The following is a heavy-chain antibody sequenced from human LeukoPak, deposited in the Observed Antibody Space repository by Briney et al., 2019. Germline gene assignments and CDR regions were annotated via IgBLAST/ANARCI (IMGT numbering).Heavy chain of an antibody. Sequence: ASVKVSCKASGYTFTGYYMHWVRQAPGQGLEWMGWINPNSGGTNYAQKFQGRATMTRDTSISTAYMELSRLRSDDTAVYYCARRNRIYDSSGYGMVYYFDYWGQGTLVTVSS. CDR2: INPNSGGT. CDR3: ARRNRIYDSSGYGMVYYFDY. V-gene: IGHV1-2*02. J-gene: IGHJ4*02. CDR1: GYTFTGYY. D-gene: IGHD3-22*01.